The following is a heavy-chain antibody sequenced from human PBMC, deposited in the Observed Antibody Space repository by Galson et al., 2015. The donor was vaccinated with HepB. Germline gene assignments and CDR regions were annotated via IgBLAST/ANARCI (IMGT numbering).Heavy chain of an antibody. V-gene: IGHV4-39*07. J-gene: IGHJ4*02. Sequence: LSLTCTVSGGSISSSSYYWGWIRQPPGKGLEWIGSRVTISVDTSKNQFSLKLSPVTAADTAVYYCARDPTAPNIAAAGCFDYWGQGTLVTVSS. CDR1: GGSISSSSYY. D-gene: IGHD6-13*01. CDR3: ARDPTAPNIAAAGCFDY.